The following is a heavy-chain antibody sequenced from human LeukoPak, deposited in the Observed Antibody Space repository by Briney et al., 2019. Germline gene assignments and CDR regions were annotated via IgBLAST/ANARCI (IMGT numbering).Heavy chain of an antibody. CDR1: GASISSYY. CDR2: IYYSGST. Sequence: PSETLSLTCTVSGASISSYYWSWIRQPPGKGLEWIGYIYYSGSTNYNPSLKSRVTISVDTSKNQFSLRLSSVTAADTAVYYCARHRYYCDSSGYYYQPWGQGTLVTVSS. D-gene: IGHD3-22*01. V-gene: IGHV4-59*01. CDR3: ARHRYYCDSSGYYYQP. J-gene: IGHJ5*02.